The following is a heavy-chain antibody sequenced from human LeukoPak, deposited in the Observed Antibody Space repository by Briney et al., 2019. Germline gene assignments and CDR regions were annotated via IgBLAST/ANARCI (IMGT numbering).Heavy chain of an antibody. CDR1: GFTFSHYA. CDR3: AKDGYSSSWYYFDY. J-gene: IGHJ4*02. D-gene: IGHD6-13*01. V-gene: IGHV3-23*01. Sequence: GGSLRLSCAASGFTFSHYAMSWVRQAPGKGLEWVSGIRGSGGNTYYADSVKGRFTISRDNSKNTLYLQMNSLRAVDTAVYYCAKDGYSSSWYYFDYWGQGTLVTVSS. CDR2: IRGSGGNT.